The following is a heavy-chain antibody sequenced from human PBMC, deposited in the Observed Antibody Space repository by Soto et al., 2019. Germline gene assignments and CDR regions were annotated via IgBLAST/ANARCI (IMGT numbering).Heavy chain of an antibody. D-gene: IGHD3-22*01. Sequence: XVKVSCKASGYTFTTYGISWVRQAPGQGLEWMGIIXPSGGXTSYAQKFQGXXTMTRDTXXSTVYMELSSLRSEDTAVYYCARDSFGGSGYPYWGQGTLVTVSS. CDR2: IXPSGGXT. CDR1: GYTFTTYG. J-gene: IGHJ4*02. CDR3: ARDSFGGSGYPY. V-gene: IGHV1-46*01.